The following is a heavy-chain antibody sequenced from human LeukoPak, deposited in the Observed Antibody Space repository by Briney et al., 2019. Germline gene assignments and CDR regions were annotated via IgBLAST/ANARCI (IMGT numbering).Heavy chain of an antibody. CDR3: ARGRGPYDYYKV. CDR2: INPSGGST. Sequence: ASVKVSCKASGYTFTSYYMHWLRQAPGQGLEWMGIINPSGGSTTYAQKFQGRVTMTRDTSTSTVYMELSSLTSEDTAVYYCARGRGPYDYYKVWGQGTLVTVSS. CDR1: GYTFTSYY. J-gene: IGHJ4*02. D-gene: IGHD2-21*02. V-gene: IGHV1-46*01.